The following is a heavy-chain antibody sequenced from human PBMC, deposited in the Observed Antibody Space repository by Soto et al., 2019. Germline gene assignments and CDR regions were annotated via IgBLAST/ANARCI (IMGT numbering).Heavy chain of an antibody. D-gene: IGHD2-15*01. J-gene: IGHJ4*02. CDR2: IYHSGST. CDR1: GGSISSSNW. Sequence: SETLSLTRAVSGGSISSSNWWSWVRQPPGKGLEWIGEIYHSGSTNYNPSLKSRVTISVDKSKNQFSLKLSSVTAADTAVYYCARETLLAVGYCSGGSCYSYFDYWGQGTLVTVSS. CDR3: ARETLLAVGYCSGGSCYSYFDY. V-gene: IGHV4-4*02.